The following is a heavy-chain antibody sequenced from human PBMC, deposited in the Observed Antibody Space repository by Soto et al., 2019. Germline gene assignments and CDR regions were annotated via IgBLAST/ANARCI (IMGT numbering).Heavy chain of an antibody. CDR1: GYPFATST. D-gene: IGHD4-17*01. CDR2: IKAYSGNT. J-gene: IGHJ4*02. CDR3: AIADYGDDDY. V-gene: IGHV1-18*01. Sequence: GPEAKKPGASVKVSCKASGYPFATSTISWLRQAPGQGPEWMGWIKAYSGNTNYAQKLQGRLTMTTDTSTSTAYMELRSLTTADTAIYYCAIADYGDDDYWGQGTLVTVSS.